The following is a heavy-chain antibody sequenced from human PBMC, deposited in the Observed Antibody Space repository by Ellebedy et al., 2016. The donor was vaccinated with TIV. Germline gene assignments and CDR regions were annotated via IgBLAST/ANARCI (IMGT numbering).Heavy chain of an antibody. V-gene: IGHV5-10-1*01. CDR2: IDPSDSYT. J-gene: IGHJ5*02. CDR3: AREELFWFDP. D-gene: IGHD3-10*01. CDR1: GYSFTSYW. Sequence: KVSCKGSGYSFTSYWISWVRQMPGKGLEWMGRIDPSDSYTKYSPSFQGHVTISADKSISTAYLQWSSLKASDTAMYYCAREELFWFDPWGQGTLVTVSS.